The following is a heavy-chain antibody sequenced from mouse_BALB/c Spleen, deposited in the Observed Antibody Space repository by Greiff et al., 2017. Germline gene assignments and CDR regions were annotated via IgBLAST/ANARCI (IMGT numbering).Heavy chain of an antibody. Sequence: VQLKESGPELVKPGASVKMSCKASGYTFTSYVMHWVKQKPGQGLEWIGYINPYNDGTKYNEKFKGKATLTSDKSSSTAYMELSSLTSEDSAVYYCARSGIDRSFDYWGQGTTLTVSS. CDR2: INPYNDGT. CDR3: ARSGIDRSFDY. CDR1: GYTFTSYV. J-gene: IGHJ2*01. D-gene: IGHD2-14*01. V-gene: IGHV1-14*01.